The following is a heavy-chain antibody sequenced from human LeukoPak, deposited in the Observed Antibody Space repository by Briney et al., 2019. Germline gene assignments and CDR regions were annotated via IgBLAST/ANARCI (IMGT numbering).Heavy chain of an antibody. D-gene: IGHD1-26*01. Sequence: GVSLRLSCAASGFTFRNTWMAWVRQAPGKGLEWVANINQDASTKQYVDSVKGRFTISRDNAKNSLYLQMNSLRADDTAIYYCARDQSGSLDYWGQGTLVTVSA. V-gene: IGHV3-7*01. CDR3: ARDQSGSLDY. CDR2: INQDASTK. CDR1: GFTFRNTW. J-gene: IGHJ4*02.